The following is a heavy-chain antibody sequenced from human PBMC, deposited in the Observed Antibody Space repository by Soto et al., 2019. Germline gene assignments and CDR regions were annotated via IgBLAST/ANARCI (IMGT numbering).Heavy chain of an antibody. Sequence: QVQLQESGPGLVKPSETLSLTCTVSGGSIRSYYWSWIRQPPGKGLEWIGYIYYTGSTNYNPSLTSRVIISVDTANNQFSLRLTSVTPADTAVYYCARDGSFWAGSGTYYPDYWGQGTLVTVSS. J-gene: IGHJ4*02. D-gene: IGHD3-10*01. CDR1: GGSIRSYY. CDR2: IYYTGST. V-gene: IGHV4-59*01. CDR3: ARDGSFWAGSGTYYPDY.